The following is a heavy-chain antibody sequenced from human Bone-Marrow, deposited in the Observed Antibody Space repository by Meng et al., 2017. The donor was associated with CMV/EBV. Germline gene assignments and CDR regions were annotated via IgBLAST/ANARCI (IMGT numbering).Heavy chain of an antibody. V-gene: IGHV3-23*01. J-gene: IGHJ5*02. CDR3: AKGVGAAVLFGWFDP. Sequence: SGFTFSSAAMGWVRQAPGDGLEWVSGGSGSGGSTFCADSMKGRFTISRDNSKRTLYLQMNSLRAEDTAVYYCAKGVGAAVLFGWFDPWGQGTLVTVSS. CDR2: GSGSGGST. CDR1: GFTFSSAA. D-gene: IGHD6-13*01.